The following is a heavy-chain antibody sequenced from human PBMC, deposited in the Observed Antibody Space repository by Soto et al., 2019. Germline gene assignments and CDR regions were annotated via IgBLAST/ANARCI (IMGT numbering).Heavy chain of an antibody. CDR3: ARGPHRRFLEWLETYNYYYGMDV. CDR1: GGSISSYY. J-gene: IGHJ6*02. V-gene: IGHV4-59*01. D-gene: IGHD3-3*01. Sequence: EILFLTYTVSGGSISSYYWRWILQPPGMGLGWIGYIYYSGSTNYNPSLTRRVTISVDTSKNQFSLKLSSVTAADTAVYYCARGPHRRFLEWLETYNYYYGMDVWGQGTTVSVYS. CDR2: IYYSGST.